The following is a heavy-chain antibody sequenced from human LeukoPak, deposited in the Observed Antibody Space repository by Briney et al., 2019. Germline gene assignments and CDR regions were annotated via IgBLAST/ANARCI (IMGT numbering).Heavy chain of an antibody. Sequence: PGRSLRLSCAASGFTFSTYALHWVRQAPGKGLEWVAVISYDGSKKYYADSPKGRFTISRDNSKNTLFLQMNSLRAEDTAVYYCARDYSSTSVLDSWGQGTLVTVSS. D-gene: IGHD2-2*01. CDR2: ISYDGSKK. V-gene: IGHV3-30*04. CDR3: ARDYSSTSVLDS. CDR1: GFTFSTYA. J-gene: IGHJ5*01.